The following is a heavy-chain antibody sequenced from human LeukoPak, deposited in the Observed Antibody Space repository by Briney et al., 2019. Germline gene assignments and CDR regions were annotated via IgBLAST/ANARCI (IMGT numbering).Heavy chain of an antibody. D-gene: IGHD5-12*01. CDR3: ARDESGYDAPDFDY. CDR1: GFTFSDYY. CDR2: ISSSGSTI. J-gene: IGHJ4*02. V-gene: IGHV3-11*01. Sequence: GGSLRLSCAASGFTFSDYYMSWIRQAPGKGLEWVSYISSSGSTIYYADSVKGRFTISRDNAKNSLYLQMNSLGAEDTAVYYCARDESGYDAPDFDYWGQGTLVTVSS.